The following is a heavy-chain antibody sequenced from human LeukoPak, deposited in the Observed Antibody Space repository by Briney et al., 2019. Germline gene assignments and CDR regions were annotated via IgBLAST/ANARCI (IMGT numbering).Heavy chain of an antibody. CDR2: INQDGSEK. D-gene: IGHD4-23*01. CDR3: AGRWV. V-gene: IGHV3-7*01. Sequence: GRSLRLSCAASGFTFSRYGMHWVRRAPGKGLEWVANINQDGSEKNYVDSVKGRFTISRDNAKNSLYLQMNSLRVEDTAVYYCAGRWVWGQGTLVTVSS. CDR1: GFTFSRYG. J-gene: IGHJ4*02.